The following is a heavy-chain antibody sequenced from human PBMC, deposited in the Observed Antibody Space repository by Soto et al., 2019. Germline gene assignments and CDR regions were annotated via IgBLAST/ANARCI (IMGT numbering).Heavy chain of an antibody. J-gene: IGHJ6*02. V-gene: IGHV3-23*01. CDR1: GFTFSSYA. Sequence: GSLRLSCAASGFTFSSYAMSWVRQAPGKGLEWVSAISGSGGSTYYADSVKGRFIISRDNSKNTLYLQMNSLRAEDTAVYYCAKDLNCSSTSCYEGFYYYYGMDVWGQGTTVTVSS. CDR3: AKDLNCSSTSCYEGFYYYYGMDV. CDR2: ISGSGGST. D-gene: IGHD2-2*01.